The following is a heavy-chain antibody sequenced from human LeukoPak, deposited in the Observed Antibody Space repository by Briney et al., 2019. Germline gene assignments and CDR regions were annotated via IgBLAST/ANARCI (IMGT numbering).Heavy chain of an antibody. CDR3: ARAGAYCSSTSCYGQNWFDP. J-gene: IGHJ5*02. D-gene: IGHD2-2*01. Sequence: SQTLSLTCTVSGDSISSGDYYWSWIRQPPGKGLEWIGYIYYSGSTYYNPSLKSRVTISVDTSKNQFSLKLSSVTAADTAVYYCARAGAYCSSTSCYGQNWFDPWGQGTLVTVSS. CDR2: IYYSGST. V-gene: IGHV4-30-4*08. CDR1: GDSISSGDYY.